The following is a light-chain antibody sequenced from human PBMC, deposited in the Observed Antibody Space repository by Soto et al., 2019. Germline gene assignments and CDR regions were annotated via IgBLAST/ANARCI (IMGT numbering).Light chain of an antibody. Sequence: QSALTQPRSVSGSPGQSVTISCTGTSSDVGGYNYVSWYQQYSGKAPKVMIYDVSKRPSGVPDRFSGSKSGNTASLTISGLQAEDEADYYCSSLTTNRSYVFGPGTKVTVL. CDR1: SSDVGGYNY. J-gene: IGLJ1*01. CDR3: SSLTTNRSYV. V-gene: IGLV2-11*01. CDR2: DVS.